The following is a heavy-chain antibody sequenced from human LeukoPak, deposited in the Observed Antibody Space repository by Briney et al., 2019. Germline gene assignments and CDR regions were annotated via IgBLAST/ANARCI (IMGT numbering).Heavy chain of an antibody. CDR1: GFTFSDYY. CDR3: VSEGDGDKFRNAYDI. D-gene: IGHD5-24*01. J-gene: IGHJ3*02. V-gene: IGHV3-11*06. CDR2: ISSSSSYT. Sequence: PGGSLRLSCAASGFTFSDYYMSWIRQAPGKGLEWVSYISSSSSYTNYADSVKGRFTISRDNAKNSLYLQMNSLRAEDTAVYYCVSEGDGDKFRNAYDIWGPGTMVTVSS.